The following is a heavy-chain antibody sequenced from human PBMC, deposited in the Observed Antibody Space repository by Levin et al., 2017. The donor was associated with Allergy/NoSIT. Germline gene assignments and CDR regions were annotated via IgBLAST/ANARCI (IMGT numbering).Heavy chain of an antibody. V-gene: IGHV3-23*01. CDR3: AKPYGNYVRPHFAY. D-gene: IGHD4-11*01. CDR1: GFTFSSYA. CDR2: ISDSGGNT. Sequence: HAGGSLRLSCAASGFTFSSYAMSWVRQAPGKGLEWVSVISDSGGNTYYADSVKGRFTISRDNSKNTLYLQMNSLRAEDTAVYYCAKPYGNYVRPHFAYWGQGTLVTVSS. J-gene: IGHJ4*02.